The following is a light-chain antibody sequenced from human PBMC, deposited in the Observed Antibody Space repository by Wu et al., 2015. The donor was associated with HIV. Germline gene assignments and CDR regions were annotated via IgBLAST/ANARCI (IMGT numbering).Light chain of an antibody. J-gene: IGKJ2*01. Sequence: DIQMTQSPSILSASLGDRVTITCRASQSISTSLAWYQQKPGKAPKLLIYKASHLESGVPSRFSGSGSGTEFSLTISSLQPDDFATYFCQQYDTWYTFGQGTKLEI. CDR3: QQYDTWYT. CDR2: KAS. CDR1: QSISTS. V-gene: IGKV1-5*03.